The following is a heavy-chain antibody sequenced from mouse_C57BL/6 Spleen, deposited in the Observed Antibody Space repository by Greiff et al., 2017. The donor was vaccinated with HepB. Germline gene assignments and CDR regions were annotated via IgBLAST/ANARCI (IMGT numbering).Heavy chain of an antibody. J-gene: IGHJ1*03. CDR3: ARSPITTVVARGFYWYFDV. Sequence: EVMLVESGGGLVQPGGSLSLSCAASGFTFTDYYMSWVRQPPGKALEWLGFIRNKANGYTTEYSASVKGRFTISRDNSKRILYLQMNALRAEDSATDYCARSPITTVVARGFYWYFDVWGTGTTVTVSS. CDR2: IRNKANGYTT. D-gene: IGHD1-1*01. CDR1: GFTFTDYY. V-gene: IGHV7-3*01.